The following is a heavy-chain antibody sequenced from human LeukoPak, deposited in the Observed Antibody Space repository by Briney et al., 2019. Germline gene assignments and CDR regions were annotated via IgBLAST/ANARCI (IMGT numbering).Heavy chain of an antibody. Sequence: PSETLSLTCAVYGGSFSGYYWSWIRQPPGKGLEWIGEINHSGSTNYNPSLKSRVTISVDTSKNQFSLKLSSVTAADTAVYYCARAAYCGGDCYGGSLGYWGQGTLVTVSS. V-gene: IGHV4-34*01. CDR1: GGSFSGYY. D-gene: IGHD2-21*02. CDR3: ARAAYCGGDCYGGSLGY. CDR2: INHSGST. J-gene: IGHJ4*02.